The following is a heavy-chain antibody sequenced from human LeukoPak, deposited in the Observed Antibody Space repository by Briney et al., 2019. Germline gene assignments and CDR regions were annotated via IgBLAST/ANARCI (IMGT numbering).Heavy chain of an antibody. V-gene: IGHV4-59*01. Sequence: SSETLSLTCTVSGGSISSYYWSWIRQPPGKGLEWIGYIYYSGSTNYNPSLKSRVTISVDTSKNQFSLKLSSVTAADTAVYYCASYDSSGYYSRYAFDIWGQGTMVTVSS. CDR3: ASYDSSGYYSRYAFDI. CDR2: IYYSGST. J-gene: IGHJ3*02. D-gene: IGHD3-22*01. CDR1: GGSISSYY.